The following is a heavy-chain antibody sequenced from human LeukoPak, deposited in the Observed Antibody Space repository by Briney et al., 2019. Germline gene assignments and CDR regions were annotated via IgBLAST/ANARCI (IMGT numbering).Heavy chain of an antibody. CDR1: GGSISSSSYY. CDR2: IYYSGST. CDR3: ARHPISYSSGFPTDFDY. Sequence: PSETLSLTCTFSGGSISSSSYYWGWIRQPPGKGLEWIGSIYYSGSTYYNPSLKSRVTISVDTSKNQFSLKLSSVTAADAAVYYCARHPISYSSGFPTDFDYWGQGTLVTVSS. V-gene: IGHV4-39*01. D-gene: IGHD3-22*01. J-gene: IGHJ4*02.